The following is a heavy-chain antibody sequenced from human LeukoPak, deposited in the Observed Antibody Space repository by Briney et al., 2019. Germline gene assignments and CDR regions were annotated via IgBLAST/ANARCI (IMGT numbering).Heavy chain of an antibody. V-gene: IGHV1-69*13. CDR1: GGTFSSYA. D-gene: IGHD3-3*01. Sequence: GASVKVSCKASGGTFSSYAISWVRQAPGQGLEWMGGNIPIFGTANYAQKFQGRVTITADESTSTAYMELSSLRSEDTAVYYCARAEITIFGVVIKYYGMDVWGQGTTVTVSS. CDR3: ARAEITIFGVVIKYYGMDV. J-gene: IGHJ6*02. CDR2: NIPIFGTA.